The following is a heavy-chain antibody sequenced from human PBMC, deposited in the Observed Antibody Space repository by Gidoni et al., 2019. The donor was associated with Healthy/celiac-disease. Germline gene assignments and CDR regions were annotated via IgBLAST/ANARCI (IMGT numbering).Heavy chain of an antibody. Sequence: EVQVLESGGDLVQPGGSLRLSCAASGFPFSSYAMSWVRQAPGKGLEWVSGISGSGDSTYYGDSVKGRFTISRDNSKNTLYLQMNSLRAEDMAVYYCAKGEDGYYYHGMDVWGQGTTVTVSS. D-gene: IGHD3-16*01. CDR1: GFPFSSYA. V-gene: IGHV3-23*01. CDR3: AKGEDGYYYHGMDV. CDR2: ISGSGDST. J-gene: IGHJ6*02.